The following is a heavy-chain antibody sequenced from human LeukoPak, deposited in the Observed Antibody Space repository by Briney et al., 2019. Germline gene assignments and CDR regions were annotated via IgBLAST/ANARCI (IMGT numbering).Heavy chain of an antibody. V-gene: IGHV4-59*01. CDR2: IYYSGST. D-gene: IGHD1-26*01. J-gene: IGHJ5*02. Sequence: PSETLSLTCPVSGGSISSYYWSWIRQPPGKGLEWIGYIYYSGSTNYNPSLKSRVTISVDTSKNQFSLKLSSVTAADTAVYYCARADGIVGATVWFDPWGQGTLVTVSS. CDR1: GGSISSYY. CDR3: ARADGIVGATVWFDP.